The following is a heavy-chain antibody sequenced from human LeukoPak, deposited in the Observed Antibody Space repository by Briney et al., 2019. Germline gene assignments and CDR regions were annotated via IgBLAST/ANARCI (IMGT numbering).Heavy chain of an antibody. D-gene: IGHD3-10*01. J-gene: IGHJ5*02. CDR1: GYTFTSYG. CDR2: ISAYNGNT. Sequence: GASVKVSCKASGYTFTSYGISWVRQAPGQGLEWMGWISAYNGNTNYAQKLQGRVTMTTDTSTSTAYMELRSLRSEDTAVYYCATFSYYDNWFDPWGQGTLVTVSS. CDR3: ATFSYYDNWFDP. V-gene: IGHV1-18*01.